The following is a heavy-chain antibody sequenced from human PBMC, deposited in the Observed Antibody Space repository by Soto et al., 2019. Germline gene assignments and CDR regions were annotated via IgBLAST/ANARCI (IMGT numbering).Heavy chain of an antibody. Sequence: SDPLSLTCAVSGGSISSSNWWSWVRQPPGKGLEWIGEIYHSGSTNYNPSLKSRVTISVDKSKNQFSLKLSSVTATDTAVYYCARWALVEYYYYYGMDVWGQGTTVTVSS. V-gene: IGHV4-4*02. CDR3: ARWALVEYYYYYGMDV. D-gene: IGHD6-6*01. J-gene: IGHJ6*02. CDR1: GGSISSSNW. CDR2: IYHSGST.